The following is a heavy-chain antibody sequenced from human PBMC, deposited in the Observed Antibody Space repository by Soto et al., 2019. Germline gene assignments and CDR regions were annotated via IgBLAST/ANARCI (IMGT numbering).Heavy chain of an antibody. CDR3: ARRAPEGFDP. CDR2: MYYSGST. CDR1: GGSISRSSYY. J-gene: IGHJ5*02. Sequence: SETLSLTCNVSGGSISRSSYYWGWIRQPPGKGLEWIGSMYYSGSTYYNPSLKSRVTISIDTPKNQLSLKLTSVTAADTAVYYCARRAPEGFDPWGQGTLVTVSS. V-gene: IGHV4-39*01.